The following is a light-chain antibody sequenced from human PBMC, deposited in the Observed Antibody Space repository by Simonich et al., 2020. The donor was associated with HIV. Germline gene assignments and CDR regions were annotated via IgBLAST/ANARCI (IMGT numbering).Light chain of an antibody. J-gene: IGKJ2*01. CDR2: WAS. CDR3: QQYYDTPYT. Sequence: DIVMTQSPDSLAVSLGERASINCRSGQSVLYSSNNKNYLAWYQQKPGQPPKLLIYWASTREYGVPDRFRGSGSGTDFNLTISSLQAEDVAVYYCQQYYDTPYTFGQGTKLEIK. V-gene: IGKV4-1*01. CDR1: QSVLYSSNNKNY.